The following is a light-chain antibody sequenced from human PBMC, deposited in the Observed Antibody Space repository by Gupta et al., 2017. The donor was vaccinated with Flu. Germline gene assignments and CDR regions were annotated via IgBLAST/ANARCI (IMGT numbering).Light chain of an antibody. CDR3: QSADSSGTYWV. V-gene: IGLV3-25*03. CDR2: NDT. Sequence: SYELTQPPSVSVSPGQTARITCTGHVFPKQYVYWYQQKAGRPPVWWRYNDTERPSGIPLRFSGSLAGTTGNLNISGVQPEDEADDDCQSADSSGTYWVCGGGSKLTV. J-gene: IGLJ3*02. CDR1: VFPKQY.